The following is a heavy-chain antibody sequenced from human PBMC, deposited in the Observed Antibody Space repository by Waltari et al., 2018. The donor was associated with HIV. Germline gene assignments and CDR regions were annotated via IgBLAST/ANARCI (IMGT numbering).Heavy chain of an antibody. Sequence: QVQLVQSGAEVKKPGSSVKVSCKASGGTFSSYAISWVRQAPGQGLEWMGRIIPILGIANYAQKFQGRVTITADKSTSTAYMELSSLRSEDTAVYYCARELVARLGGYYGMDVWGQGTTVTVSS. V-gene: IGHV1-69*04. CDR2: IIPILGIA. CDR3: ARELVARLGGYYGMDV. CDR1: GGTFSSYA. D-gene: IGHD2-2*01. J-gene: IGHJ6*02.